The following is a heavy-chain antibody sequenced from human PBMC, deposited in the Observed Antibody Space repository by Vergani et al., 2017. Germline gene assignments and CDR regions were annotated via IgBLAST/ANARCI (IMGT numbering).Heavy chain of an antibody. Sequence: QLQLQESGPGLVKPSETLSLTCTVSGGSISSSSYYWGWIRQPPGKGLEWIGSIYYSGSTYYNPSLKSRVTISVDTSQNQLSLKLSPVTAADTAACYCARVYPAGSYYYYYXMDVWGKGTTVTVSS. CDR3: ARVYPAGSYYYYYXMDV. J-gene: IGHJ6*03. CDR1: GGSISSSSYY. V-gene: IGHV4-39*01. D-gene: IGHD6-13*01. CDR2: IYYSGST.